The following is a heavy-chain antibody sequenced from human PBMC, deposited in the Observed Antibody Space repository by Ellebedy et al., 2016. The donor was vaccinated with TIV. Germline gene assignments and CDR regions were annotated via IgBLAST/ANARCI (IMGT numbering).Heavy chain of an antibody. Sequence: AASVKVSCKASGYSFTNYRLYWVRQAPGQGLECMGWINTNTGNPTFAQGFRGRFVFSLDTSVRMAYLQIKSLQAEDTAIYYCATDVEREGWLGLMGYWGQGTLVTVSS. D-gene: IGHD6-19*01. CDR2: INTNTGNP. J-gene: IGHJ4*02. CDR1: GYSFTNYR. CDR3: ATDVEREGWLGLMGY. V-gene: IGHV7-4-1*04.